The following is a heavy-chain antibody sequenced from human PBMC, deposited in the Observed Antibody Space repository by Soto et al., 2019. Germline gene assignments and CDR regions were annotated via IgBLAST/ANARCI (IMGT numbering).Heavy chain of an antibody. CDR1: GGSISSGDYY. J-gene: IGHJ5*02. V-gene: IGHV4-30-4*01. Sequence: SETLSLTCTVSGGSISSGDYYWSWIRQPPGKGLEWIGYIYYSGSTYYNPSLKSRVTISVDTSKNQFSLKLSSVTAADTAVYYCARDLGGVMTTGSNWFDPWGQGTLVTVSS. CDR3: ARDLGGVMTTGSNWFDP. D-gene: IGHD4-4*01. CDR2: IYYSGST.